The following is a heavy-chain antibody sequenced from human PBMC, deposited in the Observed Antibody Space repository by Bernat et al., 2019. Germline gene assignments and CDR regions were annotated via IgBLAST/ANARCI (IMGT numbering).Heavy chain of an antibody. CDR2: IYSGGST. CDR1: GFTVSSNY. D-gene: IGHD6-19*01. V-gene: IGHV3-53*01. CDR3: ASRSGSSGWATRDY. Sequence: EVQLVESGGGLIQPGGSLRLSCAASGFTVSSNYMSWVRQAPGKGLEWVSVIYSGGSTYYADSVKGGFTISRDNSKNTLYLQMNSLRAEDTAVYYCASRSGSSGWATRDYWGQGTLVTVSS. J-gene: IGHJ4*02.